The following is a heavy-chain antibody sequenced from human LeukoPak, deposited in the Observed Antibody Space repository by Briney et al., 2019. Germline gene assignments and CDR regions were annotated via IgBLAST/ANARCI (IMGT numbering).Heavy chain of an antibody. J-gene: IGHJ4*02. V-gene: IGHV3-23*01. CDR1: GITFSSYG. Sequence: GGSLRLSCAASGITFSSYGMSWVRQAPGKGLEWVSSISSTGGTTYYADSVKGRFTISRDNSKNTLYLQMNSLRAEDTAVYYCAKDHSGAAAGTFLVYWGQGTLVTVSS. D-gene: IGHD6-13*01. CDR3: AKDHSGAAAGTFLVY. CDR2: ISSTGGTT.